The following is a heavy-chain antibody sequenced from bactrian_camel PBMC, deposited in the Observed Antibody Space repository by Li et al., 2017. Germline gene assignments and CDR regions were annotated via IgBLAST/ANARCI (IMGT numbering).Heavy chain of an antibody. V-gene: IGHV3S10*01. J-gene: IGHJ4*01. Sequence: DVQLVESGGGSVQAGGSLRLSCAFSGSTNRNYCMTWFRQVAGKEREGVAAIDRNVRSAYSGSAKGRFTISRGNAANTVLLQMNSLKPDDTAMYYCAAGSWVAGSLDEHDYVHWGQGTQVTVS. CDR3: AAGSWVAGSLDEHDYVH. CDR2: IDRNVRS. CDR1: GSTNRNYC. D-gene: IGHD6*01.